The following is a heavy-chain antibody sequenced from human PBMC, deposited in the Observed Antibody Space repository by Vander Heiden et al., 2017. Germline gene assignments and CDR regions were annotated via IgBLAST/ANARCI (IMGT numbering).Heavy chain of an antibody. Sequence: EGHLAISGGGLVQPGGSLRLSCGASWPSLETYWLTWVSHAPGKGLEWVAKIKPDGSEKYYVDSVKGRFTISRDNTRGSLSLQMNSLRVEDTAVYYCVGGGWYGMDVWGPGTTVTVSS. CDR1: WPSLETYW. CDR2: IKPDGSEK. J-gene: IGHJ6*02. D-gene: IGHD6-19*01. V-gene: IGHV3-7*01. CDR3: VGGGWYGMDV.